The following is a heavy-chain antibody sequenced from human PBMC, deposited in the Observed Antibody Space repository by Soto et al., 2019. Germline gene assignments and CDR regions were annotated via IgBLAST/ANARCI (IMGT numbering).Heavy chain of an antibody. CDR3: ARSQDYGDYPGYFDY. V-gene: IGHV3-30-3*01. CDR2: ISYDGSNK. Sequence: QVQLVESGGGVVQPGRSLRLSCAASGFTFSSYAMHWVRQAPGKGLEWVAVISYDGSNKYYADSVKGRFTISRDNSKNTLYLQMNSLRAEDTAVYYGARSQDYGDYPGYFDYWGQGSLVTVSS. J-gene: IGHJ4*02. CDR1: GFTFSSYA. D-gene: IGHD4-17*01.